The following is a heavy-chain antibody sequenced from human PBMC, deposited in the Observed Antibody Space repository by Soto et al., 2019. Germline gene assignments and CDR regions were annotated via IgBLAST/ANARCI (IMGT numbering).Heavy chain of an antibody. V-gene: IGHV3-53*01. CDR3: ARELPPDL. J-gene: IGHJ5*02. Sequence: LRLSCAASGFTVSSKYMNWVRQAPGKGLEWVSIIWSAGLTYYADSVRGRFTISRDISKNILFLQMNNLRAEDSAIYYCARELPPDLWGQGTLVTVYS. D-gene: IGHD2-15*01. CDR1: GFTVSSKY. CDR2: IWSAGLT.